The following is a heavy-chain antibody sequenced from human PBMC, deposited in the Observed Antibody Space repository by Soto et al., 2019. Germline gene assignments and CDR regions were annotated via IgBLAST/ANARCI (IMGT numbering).Heavy chain of an antibody. J-gene: IGHJ6*02. CDR2: INPNSGGT. CDR1: GYTFTGYY. V-gene: IGHV1-2*02. CDR3: ARGLVKGGYYSYGMDV. D-gene: IGHD2-8*02. Sequence: ASVKVSCKASGYTFTGYYMHWVRQAPGQGLEWMGWINPNSGGTNYAQKFQGRVTMTRDTSISTAYMELSRLRSDDTAVYYCARGLVKGGYYSYGMDVWGQGTMVTVSS.